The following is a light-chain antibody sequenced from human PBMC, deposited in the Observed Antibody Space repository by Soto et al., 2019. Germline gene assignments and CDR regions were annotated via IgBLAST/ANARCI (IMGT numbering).Light chain of an antibody. CDR2: EGS. Sequence: QSALTQPASVSGSPGQSITISCTGTSSDVGSYNLVSWYQQHPGKAPKLMIYEGSKRPSGVSNRFSGSKSGNTASLTISGLKAEDEADYYCCSYAGSSTYVFGTGTQLTVL. CDR1: SSDVGSYNL. V-gene: IGLV2-23*01. J-gene: IGLJ1*01. CDR3: CSYAGSSTYV.